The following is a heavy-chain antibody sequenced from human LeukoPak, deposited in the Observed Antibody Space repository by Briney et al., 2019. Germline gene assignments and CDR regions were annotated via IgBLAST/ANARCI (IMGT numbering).Heavy chain of an antibody. V-gene: IGHV3-23*01. Sequence: GGSLRLFCAMSGFTFTNNAMTWVRQAPGKGLEWVSALSASGGTTYYADSVKGRFTTSRDNSKNTLYLQMNSLRAEDTAVYHCAKLPREYCSSTSCPNWFDAWGLGTLVTVSS. CDR1: GFTFTNNA. J-gene: IGHJ5*02. CDR2: LSASGGTT. CDR3: AKLPREYCSSTSCPNWFDA. D-gene: IGHD2-2*01.